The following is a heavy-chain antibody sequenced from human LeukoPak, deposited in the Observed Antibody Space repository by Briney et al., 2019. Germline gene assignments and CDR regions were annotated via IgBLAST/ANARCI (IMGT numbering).Heavy chain of an antibody. CDR1: GGFFSGYY. J-gene: IGHJ4*02. V-gene: IGHV4-34*01. Sequence: SETLSLTCGVFGGFFSGYYWSWIRQPPGKGLEWIGEINHSGSTNYNPSLKSRVIISVDTSKNQFSLKLSSVTAADTAIYYCARGRAPENWGQGTLVTVSS. CDR3: ARGRAPEN. CDR2: INHSGST.